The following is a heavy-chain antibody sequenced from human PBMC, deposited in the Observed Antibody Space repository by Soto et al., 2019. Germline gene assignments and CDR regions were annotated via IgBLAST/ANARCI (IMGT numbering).Heavy chain of an antibody. CDR2: ISGSGGST. V-gene: IGHV3-23*01. D-gene: IGHD3-22*01. Sequence: SLRLSWAASGFTFNSYAMSWVRQAPGKGLEWVSAISGSGGSTYYADSVKGRFTISRDNSKNTLYLQLKSLRTEDKAVYYCATRITMIVVVINFDYWGQGTLVTVSS. CDR3: ATRITMIVVVINFDY. CDR1: GFTFNSYA. J-gene: IGHJ4*02.